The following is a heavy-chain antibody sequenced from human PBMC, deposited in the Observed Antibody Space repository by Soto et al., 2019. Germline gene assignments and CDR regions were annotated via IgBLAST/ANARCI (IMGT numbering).Heavy chain of an antibody. CDR1: GFTFSSYA. V-gene: IGHV3-64*01. D-gene: IGHD1-26*01. J-gene: IGHJ4*02. CDR3: AREGGSYYFDY. CDR2: ISTNGGST. Sequence: EVQLVESGGGLVQPGGSLRLSCAASGFTFSSYAMHWVRQAPGKGLEYVSTISTNGGSTYNANSVKGRFTISRDNSKNTLYLQMGSLRAEDMAVSYCAREGGSYYFDYWGQGTLVTVSS.